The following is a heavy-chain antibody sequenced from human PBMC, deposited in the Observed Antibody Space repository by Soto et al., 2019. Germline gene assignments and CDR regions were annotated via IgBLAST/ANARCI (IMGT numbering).Heavy chain of an antibody. D-gene: IGHD6-19*01. V-gene: IGHV3-20*04. Sequence: PGGSLRLSCEASGFTFDDYGMSWVRQAPGKGLEWVSGINWNGGSTGYADSVKGRFTISRDNAKNSLYLQMSSLKAKDTALYYCARVRDSSAAFDIWGQGTMVTVSS. CDR1: GFTFDDYG. J-gene: IGHJ3*02. CDR2: INWNGGST. CDR3: ARVRDSSAAFDI.